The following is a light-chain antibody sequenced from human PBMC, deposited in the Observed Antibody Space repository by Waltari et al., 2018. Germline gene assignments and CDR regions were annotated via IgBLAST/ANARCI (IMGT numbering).Light chain of an antibody. CDR2: GAS. J-gene: IGKJ1*01. Sequence: EIVLTQSPGTLSLSPGDRATLSCRASQSVSSSYLAWYQQKPGQAPRRLIHGASSRATGIPDRLSGSGSGTDFTLTISRLEAEDFAVYYCQQYGSSPPWTFGQGTKVEIK. CDR1: QSVSSSY. V-gene: IGKV3-20*01. CDR3: QQYGSSPPWT.